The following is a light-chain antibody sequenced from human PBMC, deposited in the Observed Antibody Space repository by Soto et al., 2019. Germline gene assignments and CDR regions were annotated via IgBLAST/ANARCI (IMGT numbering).Light chain of an antibody. Sequence: QSVLTQAPAVSAAPGQNVTISCSGRSSNIGNNFVAWFQQLPGTAPKLLIYDKDKRPSGILERFSGSKSGTSATLAITGLQTGDEADYYCGTWDSSLRGGVFGGGTKLTVL. J-gene: IGLJ3*02. CDR3: GTWDSSLRGGV. CDR2: DKD. CDR1: SSNIGNNF. V-gene: IGLV1-51*01.